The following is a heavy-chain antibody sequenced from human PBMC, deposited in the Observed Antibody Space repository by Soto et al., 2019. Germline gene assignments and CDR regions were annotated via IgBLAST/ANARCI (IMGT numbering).Heavy chain of an antibody. CDR2: IIPIFGTA. Sequence: SVKVSCKACGGSFSSYAISWVRQAPGQGLEWMGGIIPIFGTANYAQKFQGRVTITADESTSTAYMELSSLRSEDTAVYYCASADYCSSTSCRDWFDPWGQGTLVTVSS. J-gene: IGHJ5*02. D-gene: IGHD2-2*01. V-gene: IGHV1-69*13. CDR1: GGSFSSYA. CDR3: ASADYCSSTSCRDWFDP.